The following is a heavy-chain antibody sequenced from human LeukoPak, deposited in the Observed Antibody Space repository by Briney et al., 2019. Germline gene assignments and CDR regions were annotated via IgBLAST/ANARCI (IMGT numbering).Heavy chain of an antibody. V-gene: IGHV4-39*07. Sequence: SSETLSLTCTVSGGSISSSSYYWGWIRQPPGKGLEWIGSIYYSGSTYYNPSLKSRVTISVDTSKNQFSLKLSSVTAADTAVYYCAKIYCSGGSCYSGAFDIWGRGTMVTVSS. J-gene: IGHJ3*02. D-gene: IGHD2-15*01. CDR2: IYYSGST. CDR3: AKIYCSGGSCYSGAFDI. CDR1: GGSISSSSYY.